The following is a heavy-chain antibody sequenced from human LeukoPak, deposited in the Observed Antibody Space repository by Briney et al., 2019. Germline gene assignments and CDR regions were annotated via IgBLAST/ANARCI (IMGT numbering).Heavy chain of an antibody. CDR2: IRYDGTIK. V-gene: IGHV3-30*02. J-gene: IGHJ4*02. Sequence: QSGGSLRLSCAASGFTFSSYAMSWVRQAPGKGLDWVAYIRYDGTIKSYAGSVKGRFTISRDNSKSTLYLQMNSLRTEDTAVYYCAKPRPGFPAAEHYWGQGILVAVSS. CDR1: GFTFSSYA. CDR3: AKPRPGFPAAEHY. D-gene: IGHD6-13*01.